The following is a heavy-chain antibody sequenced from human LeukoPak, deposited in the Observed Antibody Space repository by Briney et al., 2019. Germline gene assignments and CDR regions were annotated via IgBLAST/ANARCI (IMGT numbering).Heavy chain of an antibody. CDR3: GKDPNGDYIGAFDF. D-gene: IGHD4-17*01. CDR1: RFAFHNYA. J-gene: IGHJ3*01. V-gene: IGHV3-23*01. Sequence: TGGSLRLSCAASRFAFHNYAMTWIRQAPERGLEWVSSINVDGGHIKYTDSAKGRFTISRDNSKGTLYLQMDSLRVEDTAVYYCGKDPNGDYIGAFDFWGQGTMVTVSS. CDR2: INVDGGHI.